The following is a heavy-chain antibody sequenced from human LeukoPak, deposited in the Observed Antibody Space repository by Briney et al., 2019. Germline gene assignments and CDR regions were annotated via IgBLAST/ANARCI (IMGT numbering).Heavy chain of an antibody. J-gene: IGHJ4*02. CDR2: INHSGST. CDR3: ARALWLGPFDY. CDR1: GWTFSGYY. D-gene: IGHD6-19*01. Sequence: SETLSLTCAVYGWTFSGYYWSWIRQPPGKGLEWIGEINHSGSTNYNPSLKSRVTISVDTSKNQFSLKLSSVTAADTAVYYCARALWLGPFDYWGQGTLVTVSS. V-gene: IGHV4-34*01.